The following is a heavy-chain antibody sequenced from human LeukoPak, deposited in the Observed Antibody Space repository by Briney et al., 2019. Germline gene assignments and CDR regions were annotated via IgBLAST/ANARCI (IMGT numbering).Heavy chain of an antibody. D-gene: IGHD3-3*02. J-gene: IGHJ6*03. CDR3: ARVSDYYYYYMDV. V-gene: IGHV4-34*01. CDR1: GGSFSGYY. CDR2: INHSGST. Sequence: SETLSLTCAVYGGSFSGYYWSWIRQPPGKGLEWIGEINHSGSTNYNPSLKSRVTISVDTSKNQFSLKLSSVTAADTAVYYCARVSDYYYYYMDVWGKGTTVTVSS.